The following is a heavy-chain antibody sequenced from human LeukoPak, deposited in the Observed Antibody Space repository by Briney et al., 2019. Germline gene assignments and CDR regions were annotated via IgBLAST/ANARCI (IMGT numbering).Heavy chain of an antibody. Sequence: SVKVSCKASGYTFTSYAMNWVRQARGQRLEWIGWIVVGSGNTNYAQKFQERVTITRDMSTSTAYMELSSLRSEDTAVYYCAAKAGDYDSSGYYSYYFDYWGQGTLVTVSS. CDR1: GYTFTSYA. V-gene: IGHV1-58*02. CDR2: IVVGSGNT. D-gene: IGHD3-22*01. CDR3: AAKAGDYDSSGYYSYYFDY. J-gene: IGHJ4*02.